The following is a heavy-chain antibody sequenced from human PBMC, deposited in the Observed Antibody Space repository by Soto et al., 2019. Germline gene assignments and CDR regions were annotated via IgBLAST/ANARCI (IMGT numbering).Heavy chain of an antibody. CDR2: IYPGDSDA. V-gene: IGHV5-51*01. CDR1: GYSFLNYW. Sequence: GESLKISCNTSGYSFLNYWIGWVRQVPGKGLEWMGIIYPGDSDARYSPSFQGQVTISADKSISTVYLQWSSLKASDTAMYYCARHIVDTSMTASFNYWGQGTQVTVSS. D-gene: IGHD5-18*01. J-gene: IGHJ4*02. CDR3: ARHIVDTSMTASFNY.